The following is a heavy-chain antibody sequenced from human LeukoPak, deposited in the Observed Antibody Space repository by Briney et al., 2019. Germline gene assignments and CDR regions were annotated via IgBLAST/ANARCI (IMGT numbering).Heavy chain of an antibody. J-gene: IGHJ6*04. CDR3: ALRRGYSGYEGY. CDR2: IIPIFGTA. V-gene: IGHV1-69*13. CDR1: GGTFSSYA. Sequence: SVKVSCKASGGTFSSYAISWVRQAPGQGLEWKGGIIPIFGTANYAQKFQGRVTITADESTSTAYMELSSLRSEDTAVYYCALRRGYSGYEGYWGKGTTVTISS. D-gene: IGHD5-12*01.